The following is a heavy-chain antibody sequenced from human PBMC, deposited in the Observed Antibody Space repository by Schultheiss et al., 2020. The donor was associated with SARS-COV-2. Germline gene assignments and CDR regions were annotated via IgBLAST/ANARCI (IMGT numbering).Heavy chain of an antibody. Sequence: GESLKISCAASGFTFSSYGMHWVRQAPGKGLEWVAVISYDGSNKYYADSAKGRFTISRDNSKNTLYLQMNSLRAEDTAVYYCAKDGDCSSTSCFAYYYYGMDVWGQGTTVTVSS. CDR2: ISYDGSNK. CDR1: GFTFSSYG. J-gene: IGHJ6*02. CDR3: AKDGDCSSTSCFAYYYYGMDV. D-gene: IGHD2-2*01. V-gene: IGHV3-30*19.